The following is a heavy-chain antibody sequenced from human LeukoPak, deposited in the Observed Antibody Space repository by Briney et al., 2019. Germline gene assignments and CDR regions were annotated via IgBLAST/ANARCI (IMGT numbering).Heavy chain of an antibody. CDR3: ARVTNYFYYMDV. Sequence: PGGSLRLSCAASGFTFITFGMNWVRQAPGKGLEWVSSISSGSSPIHYADSVKGRFTISRDNAENSLYLDMNNLRAEDTAIYFCARVTNYFYYMDVWGKGTTVTVSS. V-gene: IGHV3-21*01. J-gene: IGHJ6*03. CDR1: GFTFITFG. D-gene: IGHD3-10*01. CDR2: ISSGSSPI.